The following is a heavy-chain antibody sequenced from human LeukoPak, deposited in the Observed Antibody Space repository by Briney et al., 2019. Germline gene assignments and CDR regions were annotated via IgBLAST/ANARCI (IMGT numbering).Heavy chain of an antibody. CDR3: ARRPPYYYGSGSYWLDY. J-gene: IGHJ4*02. V-gene: IGHV1-8*01. CDR1: GYTFTSYD. Sequence: ASVKVSCKASGYTFTSYDINWVRQATGQGLEWMGWMNPNSGNTGYAQKFQGRVTMTRNTSISTAYMELSSLRSEDTAVYYCARRPPYYYGSGSYWLDYWGQGTLVTVSS. CDR2: MNPNSGNT. D-gene: IGHD3-10*01.